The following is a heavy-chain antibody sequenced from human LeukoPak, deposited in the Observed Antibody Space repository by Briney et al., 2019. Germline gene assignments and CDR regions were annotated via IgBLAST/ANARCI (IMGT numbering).Heavy chain of an antibody. D-gene: IGHD4-17*01. J-gene: IGHJ4*02. Sequence: HPGGSLRLSCAASGFTFTSYEMNWVRQAPGKGLEWVSYIGRSGSPIYYADSVKGRFTISRDNAKNSLYLQMNSLRAEDTAVYYCARDAPGTVTNDYWGQGTLVTVSS. V-gene: IGHV3-48*03. CDR3: ARDAPGTVTNDY. CDR1: GFTFTSYE. CDR2: IGRSGSPI.